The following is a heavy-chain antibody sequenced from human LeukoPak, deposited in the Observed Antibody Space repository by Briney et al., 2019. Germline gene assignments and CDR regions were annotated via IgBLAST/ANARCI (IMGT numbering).Heavy chain of an antibody. CDR1: GGSFSGYY. V-gene: IGHV4-59*01. Sequence: PSETLSLTCAVYGGSFSGYYWSWIRQPPGKGLEWIGFINDSGSTKCNPSLKSRVTISVDTSKNQFSLKVNSVTAADTAVYYCARRAYFDYWGQGTLVTVSS. CDR3: ARRAYFDY. CDR2: INDSGST. J-gene: IGHJ4*02.